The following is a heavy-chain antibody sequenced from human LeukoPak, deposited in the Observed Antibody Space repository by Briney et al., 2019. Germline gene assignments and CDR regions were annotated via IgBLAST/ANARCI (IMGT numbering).Heavy chain of an antibody. CDR1: GGSISTSNYY. V-gene: IGHV4-39*07. Sequence: SETLSLTCTVSGGSISTSNYYWGWIRQPPGKGLEWIGNIFYSGSTYYSPSLKSRVTISVDTSKNQFSLKLSSVTAADTAVYYCARGQPRYCSGGSCYCDYWGQGTLVTVSS. D-gene: IGHD2-15*01. CDR2: IFYSGST. J-gene: IGHJ4*02. CDR3: ARGQPRYCSGGSCYCDY.